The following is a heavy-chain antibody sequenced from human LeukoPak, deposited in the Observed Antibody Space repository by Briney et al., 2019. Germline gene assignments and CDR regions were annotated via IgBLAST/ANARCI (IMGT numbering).Heavy chain of an antibody. Sequence: ASVKVSCKASGGTFSSYAISWVRQAPGQGLEWMGRIIPIFGTANYAQKFQGRVTITTDESTSTAYMELSSLRSEDTAVYYCASSGGPGDGYTYYYYMDVWGKGTTVTVSS. CDR2: IIPIFGTA. J-gene: IGHJ6*03. D-gene: IGHD5-18*01. CDR1: GGTFSSYA. CDR3: ASSGGPGDGYTYYYYMDV. V-gene: IGHV1-69*05.